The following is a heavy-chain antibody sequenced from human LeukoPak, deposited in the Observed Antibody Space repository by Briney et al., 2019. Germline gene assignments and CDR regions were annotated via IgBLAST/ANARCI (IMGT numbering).Heavy chain of an antibody. CDR2: INPNSGGT. CDR1: GYTFTSYG. Sequence: ASVKVSCKASGYTFTSYGISWVRQAPGQGLEWMGWINPNSGGTNYAQKFQGRVTMTRDTSISTAYMELSRLRSDDTAVYYCARDGAYYDSSGTDYWGQGTLVTVSS. J-gene: IGHJ4*02. D-gene: IGHD3-22*01. CDR3: ARDGAYYDSSGTDY. V-gene: IGHV1-2*02.